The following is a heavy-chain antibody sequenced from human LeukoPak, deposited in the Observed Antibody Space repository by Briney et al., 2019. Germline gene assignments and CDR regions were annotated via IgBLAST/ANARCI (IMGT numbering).Heavy chain of an antibody. Sequence: ASVKVSCKASGYTFTGYYMHWVRQAPGQGLEWMGWINPNSGGTNYAQKFQGRVTMTRDTSISTAYMGLSRLRSDDTAVYYCASTVLWGLPPFDYWGQGTLVTVSS. V-gene: IGHV1-2*02. CDR1: GYTFTGYY. D-gene: IGHD1-26*01. J-gene: IGHJ4*02. CDR2: INPNSGGT. CDR3: ASTVLWGLPPFDY.